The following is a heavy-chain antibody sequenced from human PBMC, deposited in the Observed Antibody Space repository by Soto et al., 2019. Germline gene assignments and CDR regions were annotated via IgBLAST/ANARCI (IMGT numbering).Heavy chain of an antibody. CDR2: IDPSDSYT. D-gene: IGHD6-13*01. Sequence: GESLKISCKGSGYSFTSYWINWVRQMPGKGLEWMGRIDPSDSYTNYSPSFQGHVTISADKSISTASLQWSSLKASDTAMYYCARLRKQQLAPDYWGQGTLVTVSS. V-gene: IGHV5-10-1*01. CDR3: ARLRKQQLAPDY. J-gene: IGHJ4*02. CDR1: GYSFTSYW.